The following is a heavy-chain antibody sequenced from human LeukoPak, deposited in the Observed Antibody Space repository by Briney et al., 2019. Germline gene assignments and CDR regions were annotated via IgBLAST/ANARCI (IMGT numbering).Heavy chain of an antibody. J-gene: IGHJ5*02. CDR3: ARDLGVVVAATPLYPGWFDP. D-gene: IGHD2-15*01. Sequence: SVKVSCKASGGTFSSYAISWVRQAPGQGLEWMGRIIPILGIANYAQKFQGRVTITADKSTSTAYMELSSLRSEDTAVYYCARDLGVVVAATPLYPGWFDPWGQGTLVIVSS. CDR2: IIPILGIA. CDR1: GGTFSSYA. V-gene: IGHV1-69*04.